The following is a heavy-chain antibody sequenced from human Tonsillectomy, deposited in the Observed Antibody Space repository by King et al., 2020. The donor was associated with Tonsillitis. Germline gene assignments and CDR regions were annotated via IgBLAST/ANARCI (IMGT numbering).Heavy chain of an antibody. V-gene: IGHV4-59*08. J-gene: IGHJ1*01. D-gene: IGHD6-19*01. Sequence: QLQESGPGLVKPSETLSLTCTVSGGSINNYYWSWIRQPPGKGLEYIGFIYYTGSTNYNPSLKSRATISVDTSKDQFSLKLTSVTAADTAVYYCARHHLQAVAGHTGYFEYWGQGTLVTVSS. CDR3: ARHHLQAVAGHTGYFEY. CDR2: IYYTGST. CDR1: GGSINNYY.